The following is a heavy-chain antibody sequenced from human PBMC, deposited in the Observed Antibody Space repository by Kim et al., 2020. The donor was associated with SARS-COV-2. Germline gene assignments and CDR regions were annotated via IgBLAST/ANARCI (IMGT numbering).Heavy chain of an antibody. J-gene: IGHJ4*02. Sequence: ADARKSRCTITRDNSKNTLYLQMNSLRAEDTAVYYCARGTRFGGLATFDYWGQGTLVTVSS. V-gene: IGHV3-23*01. CDR3: ARGTRFGGLATFDY. D-gene: IGHD3-10*01.